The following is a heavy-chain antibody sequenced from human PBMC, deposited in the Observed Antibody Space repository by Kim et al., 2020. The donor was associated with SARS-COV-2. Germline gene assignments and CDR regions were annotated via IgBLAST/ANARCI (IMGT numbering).Heavy chain of an antibody. D-gene: IGHD3-3*01. Sequence: SETLSLTCAVYVGSFSGYQWSWIRQSPGKGLEWIGEINHNGATNYNPSLKGRVAISVDTAKNHFSLKVKSVTAADTAVYFCARGRAGVVPSPILGLGPYYDYYAMDVWGQGTTVSVSS. J-gene: IGHJ6*02. CDR1: VGSFSGYQ. CDR2: INHNGAT. V-gene: IGHV4-34*01. CDR3: ARGRAGVVPSPILGLGPYYDYYAMDV.